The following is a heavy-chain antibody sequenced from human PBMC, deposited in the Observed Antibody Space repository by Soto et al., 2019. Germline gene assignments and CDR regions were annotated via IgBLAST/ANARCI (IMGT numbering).Heavy chain of an antibody. J-gene: IGHJ4*02. CDR1: GGSISSGDYY. CDR2: IYYNGNT. D-gene: IGHD2-2*03. Sequence: SETLSLTCTVSGGSISSGDYYWSWIRQLPGKDLEWIAYIYYNGNTYYTPSLKSRATISLDTSRNQFFLNLNSVTTEDTAVYYCIGYCRTTSCYASYFDYWGQGTVVTVSS. V-gene: IGHV4-31*03. CDR3: IGYCRTTSCYASYFDY.